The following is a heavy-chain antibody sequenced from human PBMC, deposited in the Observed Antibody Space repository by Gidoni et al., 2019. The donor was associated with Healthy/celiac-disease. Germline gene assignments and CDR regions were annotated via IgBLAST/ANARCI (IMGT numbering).Heavy chain of an antibody. D-gene: IGHD3-22*01. CDR3: TTYYYDTPLFYYGMDV. Sequence: SVKGRFTISRDDSKNTAYLQMNSLKTEDTAVYYCTTYYYDTPLFYYGMDVWGQGTTVTVSS. J-gene: IGHJ6*02. V-gene: IGHV3-73*01.